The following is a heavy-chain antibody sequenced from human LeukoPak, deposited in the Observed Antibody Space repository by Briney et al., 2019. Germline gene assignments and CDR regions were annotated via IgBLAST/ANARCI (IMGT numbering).Heavy chain of an antibody. CDR3: ARGYSSGPFDY. J-gene: IGHJ4*02. CDR1: GFTFDDYG. D-gene: IGHD3-22*01. V-gene: IGHV3-20*01. Sequence: GGSLRLSCAASGFTFDDYGMSWVRQAPGKGLEWVSGINWNGGSTGYAASVKGRFTIYRDNAKNSLYLQMNSMRAEDTALYHCARGYSSGPFDYWGQGTLVTVSS. CDR2: INWNGGST.